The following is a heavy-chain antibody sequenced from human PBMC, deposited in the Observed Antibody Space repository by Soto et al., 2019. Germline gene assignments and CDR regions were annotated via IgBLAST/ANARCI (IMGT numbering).Heavy chain of an antibody. CDR3: ARDQSRWCGVCYYGMDV. J-gene: IGHJ6*02. V-gene: IGHV3-33*01. Sequence: GGSLRLSCAASGFTFSSYGIHWVRQAPGKGLEWVAVTWYDGSNKYYAESVKGRFTISRDNSKNTLYLQMNSLRAEDTAVYYCARDQSRWCGVCYYGMDVWGQGTTVTVSS. D-gene: IGHD2-8*02. CDR1: GFTFSSYG. CDR2: TWYDGSNK.